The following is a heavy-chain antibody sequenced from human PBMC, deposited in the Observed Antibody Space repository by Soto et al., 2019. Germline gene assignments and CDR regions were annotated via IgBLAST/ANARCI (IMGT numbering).Heavy chain of an antibody. Sequence: QVQLVQSGAEVKKPGSSVKVSCKTPGGTFSSYAISWVRQAPGQGLEWMGGIIPIFGTAKYAQKLQGRVTITADESTSTGYMELSSLRSEDTAVYYCARSQRGSSSLDIYYYSYYGMDVWGQGTTVTVSS. CDR3: ARSQRGSSSLDIYYYSYYGMDV. J-gene: IGHJ6*02. CDR2: IIPIFGTA. CDR1: GGTFSSYA. V-gene: IGHV1-69*01. D-gene: IGHD2-15*01.